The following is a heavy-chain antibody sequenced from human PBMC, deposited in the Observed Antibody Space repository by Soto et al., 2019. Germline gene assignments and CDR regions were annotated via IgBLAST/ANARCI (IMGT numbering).Heavy chain of an antibody. CDR3: AHRQRTVYFDY. Sequence: QITLKESGPTLVKPTQTLTLTCTFSGFSLSTSGVGVGWIRQPPGKALEWLALLYWDDDKRYSPSLKSRLTITKDTSKNQVVLTMTNMDPVDTASYYCAHRQRTVYFDYWGQGTLVTVSS. D-gene: IGHD4-17*01. CDR2: LYWDDDK. J-gene: IGHJ4*02. V-gene: IGHV2-5*02. CDR1: GFSLSTSGVG.